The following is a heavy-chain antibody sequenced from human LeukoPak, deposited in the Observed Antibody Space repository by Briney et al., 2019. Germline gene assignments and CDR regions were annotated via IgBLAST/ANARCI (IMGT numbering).Heavy chain of an antibody. CDR3: AKVGVRGVIRYYFDY. V-gene: IGHV3-23*01. Sequence: GGSLRLSCAASGFTFSSYAMSWVRQAPGKGLEWVSVSGGSGDKTSYADSVKGRFTISRDNSKNTLFLQMNSLRAEDTAVYYCAKVGVRGVIRYYFDYWGQGSLVTASS. D-gene: IGHD3-10*01. CDR2: SGGSGDKT. CDR1: GFTFSSYA. J-gene: IGHJ4*02.